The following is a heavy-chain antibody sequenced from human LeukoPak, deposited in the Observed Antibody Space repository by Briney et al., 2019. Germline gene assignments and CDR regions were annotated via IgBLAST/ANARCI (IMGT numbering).Heavy chain of an antibody. CDR3: ARGVATAGAKFFDY. D-gene: IGHD6-13*01. CDR1: GYTFTVYY. Sequence: ASVKVSCKASGYTFTVYYIHWLRQAPGQGLEWLGWINPNNGGTLYAQKFQGGVTMTRDTSISAVYMELNRLTADDTAVYYCARGVATAGAKFFDYWGQGTLVTVSS. V-gene: IGHV1-2*02. CDR2: INPNNGGT. J-gene: IGHJ4*02.